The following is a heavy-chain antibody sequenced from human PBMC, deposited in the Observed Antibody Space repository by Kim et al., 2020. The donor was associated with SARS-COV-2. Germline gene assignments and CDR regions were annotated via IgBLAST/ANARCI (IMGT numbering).Heavy chain of an antibody. V-gene: IGHV3-43*02. Sequence: LSLTCAASGFTFDDYAMHWVRQAPGKGLGWVSLISGDGGSTYYADSVPGRFTISRDNSKNSLYLQMNSLRTEDTALYYCAKDAGQGSSWYVPDHWGQ. CDR1: GFTFDDYA. J-gene: IGHJ4*02. D-gene: IGHD6-13*01. CDR2: ISGDGGST. CDR3: AKDAGQGSSWYVPDH.